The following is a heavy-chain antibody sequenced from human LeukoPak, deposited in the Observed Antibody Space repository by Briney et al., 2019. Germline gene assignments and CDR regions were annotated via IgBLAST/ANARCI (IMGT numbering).Heavy chain of an antibody. CDR2: INHSGST. J-gene: IGHJ4*02. Sequence: SETLSLTCAVYGGSFSGYYWSGIREPPGKGLEWSGEINHSGSTNYNPSLKSRVTISVDTSKNQFSLKLSSVTAADTAVYYCARAGTGDCSSTSCTVDYWGQGTLVTVSS. CDR3: ARAGTGDCSSTSCTVDY. D-gene: IGHD2-2*01. V-gene: IGHV4-34*01. CDR1: GGSFSGYY.